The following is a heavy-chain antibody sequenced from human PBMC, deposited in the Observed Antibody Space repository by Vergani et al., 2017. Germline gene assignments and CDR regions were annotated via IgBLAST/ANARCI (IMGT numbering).Heavy chain of an antibody. CDR3: ARGVGEPAAIRGSYYYYMDV. D-gene: IGHD2-2*02. J-gene: IGHJ6*03. CDR1: GGSISSYY. CDR2: IYYSGST. Sequence: QVQLQESGPGLVKPSETLSLTCTVSGGSISSYYWSWIRQPPGKGLEWIGYIYYSGSTNYNPSLKSRVTISVDTSKNQFSLKLSSVTAADTAVYYCARGVGEPAAIRGSYYYYMDVWGKGTTVTVSS. V-gene: IGHV4-59*01.